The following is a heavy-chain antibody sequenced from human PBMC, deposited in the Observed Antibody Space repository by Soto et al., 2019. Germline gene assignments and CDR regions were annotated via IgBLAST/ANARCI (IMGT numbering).Heavy chain of an antibody. D-gene: IGHD3-10*01. V-gene: IGHV4-59*01. J-gene: IGHJ3*02. Sequence: PSETLSLTCPVSGGSISSYYWSWIRQPPGKGLEWIGYIYYSGSTNYNPSLKSRVTISVDTSKNQFSLKLSSVTAADTAVYYCGRDQVSSAGAKGIDAFDIWGQGTMVTVSS. CDR1: GGSISSYY. CDR2: IYYSGST. CDR3: GRDQVSSAGAKGIDAFDI.